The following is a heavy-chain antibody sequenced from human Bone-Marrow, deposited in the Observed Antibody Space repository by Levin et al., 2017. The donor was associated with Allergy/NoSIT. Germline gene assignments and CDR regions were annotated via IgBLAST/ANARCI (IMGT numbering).Heavy chain of an antibody. CDR2: INNSGVS. CDR3: AKLPRQWLLKAGGNY. V-gene: IGHV4-34*01. Sequence: RSSETLSLTCGVYGGSLSNYYWSWIRQSPVKGLEWIGDINNSGVSNYNPSLKSRVTMSVDTSKNQFSLNLTSVSAADTAVYYCAKLPRQWLLKAGGNYWGQGTVVTVS. CDR1: GGSLSNYY. D-gene: IGHD6-19*01. J-gene: IGHJ4*02.